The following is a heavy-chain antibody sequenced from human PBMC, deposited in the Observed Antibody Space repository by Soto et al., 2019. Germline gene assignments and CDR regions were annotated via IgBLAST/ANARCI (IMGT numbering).Heavy chain of an antibody. V-gene: IGHV4-34*01. CDR3: ARGYTGIAAAGL. CDR2: INQSGST. CDR1: GGSFSGYY. Sequence: QVQLQQWGAGLLKPSETLSLTCAVYGGSFSGYYWSWIRQPPGKGLEWIGEINQSGSTNYNPSLKSRVTISVDTSKNQFSLKLSSVTAADTAVYYCARGYTGIAAAGLWGQGTLVTVSS. D-gene: IGHD6-13*01. J-gene: IGHJ4*02.